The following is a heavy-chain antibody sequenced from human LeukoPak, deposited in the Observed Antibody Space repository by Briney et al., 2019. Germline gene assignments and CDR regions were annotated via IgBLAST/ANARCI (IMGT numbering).Heavy chain of an antibody. J-gene: IGHJ6*04. CDR2: IIPISGTA. CDR3: ARGVPGGATIHYYYGMDV. D-gene: IGHD5-12*01. CDR1: GGTFSSYA. Sequence: SVKVSCKASGGTFSSYAISWVRQAPGQGLEWMGGIIPISGTANYAQKFQGRVTITADESTSTAYMELSSLRSEDTAVYYCARGVPGGATIHYYYGMDVWGKGTTVTVSS. V-gene: IGHV1-69*01.